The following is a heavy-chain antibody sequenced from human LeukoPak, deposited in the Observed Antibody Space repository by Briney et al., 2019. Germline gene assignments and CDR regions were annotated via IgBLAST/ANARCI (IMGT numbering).Heavy chain of an antibody. V-gene: IGHV3-7*04. CDR2: IKQDGSEQ. Sequence: GGSLRLSCAASGFTFSSYWMSWVRQAPGKGLEWVANIKQDGSEQYYVDSVKGRFTISRDNARNSLYLQMDSLRAEDTAVYYCARDGGGYNLWGQGTLVTVSS. CDR1: GFTFSSYW. J-gene: IGHJ4*02. CDR3: ARDGGGYNL. D-gene: IGHD5-24*01.